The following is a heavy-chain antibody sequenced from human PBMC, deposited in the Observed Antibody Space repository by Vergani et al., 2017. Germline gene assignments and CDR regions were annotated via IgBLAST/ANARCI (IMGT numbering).Heavy chain of an antibody. CDR1: GFTFSSYW. V-gene: IGHV3-7*01. CDR3: ARILXGYYSHHGMGAFDY. J-gene: IGHJ4*02. CDR2: IKQDGSEK. D-gene: IGHD3-9*01. Sequence: EVQLVESGGGLVQPGGSLRLSCAASGFTFSSYWMSWVRQAPGKGLEWVANIKQDGSEKYYVDSVKGRFTISRDNAKNSLYLQMNSLRAEDTAVYYCARILXGYYSHHGMGAFDYWGQGTLVTVSS.